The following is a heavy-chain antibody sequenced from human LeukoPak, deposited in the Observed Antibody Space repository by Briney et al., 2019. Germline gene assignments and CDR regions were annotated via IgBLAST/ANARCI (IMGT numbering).Heavy chain of an antibody. D-gene: IGHD3-22*01. J-gene: IGHJ4*02. CDR1: GYTFSNYG. V-gene: IGHV1-18*01. Sequence: GASVKVSCKASGYTFSNYGISWVRQAPGQGLESLGWISAYNGNTHYAQKLQGRVTLTADTSTSTAYMEVRSLRSDDTAVYFCARVIPDYYDSSGYPLFFDYWGQGTPVTVSS. CDR2: ISAYNGNT. CDR3: ARVIPDYYDSSGYPLFFDY.